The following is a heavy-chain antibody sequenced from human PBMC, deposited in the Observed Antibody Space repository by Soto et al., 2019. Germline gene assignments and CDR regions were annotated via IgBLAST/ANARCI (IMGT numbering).Heavy chain of an antibody. CDR3: ATAPAVIGLDAFDI. J-gene: IGHJ3*02. V-gene: IGHV1-24*01. CDR1: GYTLTELS. CDR2: FDPEDGET. Sequence: GASVKVSCKVSGYTLTELSMHWVRQAPGKGLEWMGGFDPEDGETIYAQKFQGRVTMTEDTSTDTAYMELSSLRSEDTAVYYCATAPAVIGLDAFDIWGQGTMVTVSS. D-gene: IGHD3-22*01.